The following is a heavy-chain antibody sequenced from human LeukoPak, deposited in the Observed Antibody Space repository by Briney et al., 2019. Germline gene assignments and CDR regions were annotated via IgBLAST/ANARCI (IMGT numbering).Heavy chain of an antibody. Sequence: PGGSLGLSCAASGFTFSSYWMHWVRQTPGKGLMWVARIKSDGSTIYADSVQGRFTISRDNAKNTVYLQMNSLRVDDTAIYYCTRAITYFYGSVTYDWFDSWGQGTRVTVSS. CDR1: GFTFSSYW. CDR3: TRAITYFYGSVTYDWFDS. D-gene: IGHD3-10*01. CDR2: IKSDGST. V-gene: IGHV3-74*01. J-gene: IGHJ5*01.